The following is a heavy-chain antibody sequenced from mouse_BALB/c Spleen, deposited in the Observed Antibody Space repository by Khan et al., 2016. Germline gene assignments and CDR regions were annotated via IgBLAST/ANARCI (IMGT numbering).Heavy chain of an antibody. J-gene: IGHJ3*01. CDR2: IRLKSNNYAT. CDR3: TSGFAY. V-gene: IGHV6-6*02. Sequence: EVQLEESGGGLVQPGGSMKLSCVASGFTFSNYWMNWVRQSPEKGLEWVAEIRLKSNNYATHYAEYVKGRMTISRDDYKGSCYLQSINLMAEDSGIYYCTSGFAYWGQGTLVTVSA. CDR1: GFTFSNYW.